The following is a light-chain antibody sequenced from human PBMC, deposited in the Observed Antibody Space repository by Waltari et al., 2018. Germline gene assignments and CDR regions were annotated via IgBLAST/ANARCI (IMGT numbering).Light chain of an antibody. Sequence: SYELTQPPSVSVSPGQTARIPCPGDALPKQYAYWYQQKPGQAPVLVIYKDSERPSGIPERFSGSSSGTTVTLTISGVQAEDEADYYCQSADSSGTYRGVFGGGTKLTVL. CDR2: KDS. CDR3: QSADSSGTYRGV. J-gene: IGLJ3*02. CDR1: ALPKQY. V-gene: IGLV3-25*03.